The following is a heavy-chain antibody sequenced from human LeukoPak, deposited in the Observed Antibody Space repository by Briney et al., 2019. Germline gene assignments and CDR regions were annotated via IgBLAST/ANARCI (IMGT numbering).Heavy chain of an antibody. Sequence: GGAVRLSCAASGFTLSSNYMSWLRQARGRGLEGVSVIYSGGSTYYAESVMGRCTISRDNSKNTLYLQMNSVRAEDTAVYYCARDVQCGGDCYYDYWGQGTLVTVSS. CDR3: ARDVQCGGDCYYDY. D-gene: IGHD2-21*01. CDR1: GFTLSSNY. V-gene: IGHV3-66*02. J-gene: IGHJ4*02. CDR2: IYSGGST.